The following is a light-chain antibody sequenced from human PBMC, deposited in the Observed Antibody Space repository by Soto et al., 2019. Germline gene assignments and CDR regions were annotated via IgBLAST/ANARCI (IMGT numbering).Light chain of an antibody. CDR2: DAS. Sequence: EIVLTQSPATLSLSPGERATLSCRASQSVSRYLAWYQQKPGQAPRLLIYDASNRATGIPARFSGSGSGTDFTLTISSLEPEDFAVYYCQQRSNRPQLTFGGGTKVEIK. CDR3: QQRSNRPQLT. V-gene: IGKV3-11*01. CDR1: QSVSRY. J-gene: IGKJ4*01.